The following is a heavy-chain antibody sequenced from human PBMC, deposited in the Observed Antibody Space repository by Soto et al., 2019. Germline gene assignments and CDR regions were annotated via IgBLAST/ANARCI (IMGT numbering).Heavy chain of an antibody. V-gene: IGHV3-23*01. D-gene: IGHD3-22*01. J-gene: IGHJ4*02. CDR3: ATHYDSSGYYLDY. CDR2: ISGSGGST. CDR1: GFNFSSYA. Sequence: GGSLRLSCAASGFNFSSYAMSWVRQAPGKGLEWVSAISGSGGSTYYADSVKGRFTISRDNSKNTLYLQMNSLRAEDTTVYYCATHYDSSGYYLDYWGQGTLVTVSS.